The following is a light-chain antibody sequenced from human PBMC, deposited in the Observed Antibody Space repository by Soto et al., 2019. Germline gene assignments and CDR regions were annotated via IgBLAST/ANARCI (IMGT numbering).Light chain of an antibody. CDR2: DTS. CDR3: QHYGSSQFT. J-gene: IGKJ3*01. CDR1: QSVNSNY. Sequence: EIVLMQSPGTLSLSPGEGATLSCRASQSVNSNYFAWYQQNPGQAPTVLIFDTSRRATGVPDRFSGSGSGTDFTLTISRLEPDDFAFYYCQHYGSSQFTFGPGTKVNIK. V-gene: IGKV3-20*01.